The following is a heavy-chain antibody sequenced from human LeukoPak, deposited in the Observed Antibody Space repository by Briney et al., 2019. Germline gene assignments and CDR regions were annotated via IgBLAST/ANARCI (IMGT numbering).Heavy chain of an antibody. CDR3: ARRGSGRFSVRKDSGSYGTPRGKWNGPFDY. Sequence: SETLSLTCTVSGGSISSYYWSWIRQPPGKGLEWIGYIYYSGSTNYNPSLKSRVTISIDKSKNQFSLNLSSVTAADTAVYYCARRGSGRFSVRKDSGSYGTPRGKWNGPFDYWGQGTLVTVSS. V-gene: IGHV4-59*12. CDR1: GGSISSYY. CDR2: IYYSGST. J-gene: IGHJ4*02. D-gene: IGHD1-26*01.